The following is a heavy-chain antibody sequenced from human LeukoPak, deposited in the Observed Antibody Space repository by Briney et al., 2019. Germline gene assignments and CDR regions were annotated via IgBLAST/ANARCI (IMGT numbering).Heavy chain of an antibody. CDR2: INPDDSDT. V-gene: IGHV5-51*01. CDR3: ARRSSIGSPLFDY. D-gene: IGHD5/OR15-5a*01. J-gene: IGHJ4*02. Sequence: GESLKISCKGFGYDFSNYWIGWVRQLPGKGLEWMGIINPDDSDTRYSPSFEGQVTVSAAKSISTAYLQWSSLKTSDTAMYYCARRSSIGSPLFDYWGQGTLVTVSS. CDR1: GYDFSNYW.